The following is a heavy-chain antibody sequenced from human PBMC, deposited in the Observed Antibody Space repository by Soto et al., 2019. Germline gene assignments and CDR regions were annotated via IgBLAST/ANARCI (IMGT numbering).Heavy chain of an antibody. V-gene: IGHV3-23*01. CDR2: VSRSGDNT. Sequence: GGSLRLSCAASGFTFSSYAMSWVRQAPGEGLEWVSAVSRSGDNTYHADSVKGRFTISRDNSKNTLYLQMNSLRVEDTAVYDCAKDVGHYDLWSGYPTFGSWGQGTLVTVSS. D-gene: IGHD3-3*01. CDR1: GFTFSSYA. J-gene: IGHJ4*02. CDR3: AKDVGHYDLWSGYPTFGS.